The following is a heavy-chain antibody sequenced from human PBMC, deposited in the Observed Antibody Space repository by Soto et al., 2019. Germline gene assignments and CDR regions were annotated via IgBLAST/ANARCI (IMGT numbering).Heavy chain of an antibody. J-gene: IGHJ2*01. D-gene: IGHD2-2*01. V-gene: IGHV4-30-4*01. CDR2: VYYSGTT. CDR3: ARGYCGGTRCYGWWNFDV. CDR1: GDSISSGDYY. Sequence: QVQLQESGPGLVKPSQILSLTCTVSGDSISSGDYYWSWIRQSPGKDLEWIGYVYYSGTTYYNPSLKSRVTVSVDRSKNQFSLKLDSVPAADTAVYYCARGYCGGTRCYGWWNFDVWCRGALVTVSS.